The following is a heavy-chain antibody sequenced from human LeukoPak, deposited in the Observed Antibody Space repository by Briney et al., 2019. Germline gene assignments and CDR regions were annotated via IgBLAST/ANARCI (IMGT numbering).Heavy chain of an antibody. J-gene: IGHJ5*02. CDR2: ISSSGSTI. CDR3: ARTLPSRPTYYDFWSGYPNWFDP. V-gene: IGHV3-11*01. D-gene: IGHD3-3*01. CDR1: GFTVSSNY. Sequence: GGSLRLSCAASGFTVSSNYMSWIRQAPGKGLEWVSYISSSGSTIYYADSVKGRFTISRDNAKSSLYLQMNSLRAEDTAVYYCARTLPSRPTYYDFWSGYPNWFDPWGQGTLVTVSS.